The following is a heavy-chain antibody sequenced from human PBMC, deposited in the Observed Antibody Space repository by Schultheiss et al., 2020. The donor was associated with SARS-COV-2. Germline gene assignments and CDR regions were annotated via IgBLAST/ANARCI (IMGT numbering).Heavy chain of an antibody. V-gene: IGHV4-30-4*08. CDR1: GGSISSSSYY. D-gene: IGHD3-3*01. CDR3: ARGSYDFWSGSPRGLDY. CDR2: IYYSGST. J-gene: IGHJ4*02. Sequence: SETLSLTCTVSGGSISSSSYYWGWIRQPPGKGLEWIGYIYYSGSTYYNPSLKSRVTISVDTSKNQFSLKLSSVTAADTAVYYCARGSYDFWSGSPRGLDYWGQGTLVTVSS.